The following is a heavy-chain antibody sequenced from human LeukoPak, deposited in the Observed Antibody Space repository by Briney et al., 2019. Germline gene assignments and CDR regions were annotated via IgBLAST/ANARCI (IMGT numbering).Heavy chain of an antibody. V-gene: IGHV4-59*01. Sequence: SQTLSLTCTVSGGSISSYYWSWIRQPPGKGLEWIGYTYYSGSTNYNPSLKSRVTISVDTSKNQFSLKLSSVTAADTAVYYCARVRNSSSWYLGFDYWGQGTLVTVSS. D-gene: IGHD6-13*01. J-gene: IGHJ4*02. CDR1: GGSISSYY. CDR2: TYYSGST. CDR3: ARVRNSSSWYLGFDY.